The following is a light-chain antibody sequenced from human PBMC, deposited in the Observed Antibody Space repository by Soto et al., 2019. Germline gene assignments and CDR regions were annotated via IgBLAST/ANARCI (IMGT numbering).Light chain of an antibody. J-gene: IGLJ2*01. Sequence: QSVLTQPPSASGXXXXRVXXXCSGSSSNIGSNTVNWYQQLPGTAPKLLIYSNNQRPSGVPDRFSGSKSGTSASLAISGLQSEDEADYYCAAWDDSLNGVVFGGGTKLTVL. CDR1: SSNIGSNT. CDR3: AAWDDSLNGVV. CDR2: SNN. V-gene: IGLV1-44*01.